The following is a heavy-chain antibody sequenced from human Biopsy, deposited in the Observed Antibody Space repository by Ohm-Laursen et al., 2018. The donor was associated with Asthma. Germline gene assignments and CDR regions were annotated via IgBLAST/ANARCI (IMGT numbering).Heavy chain of an antibody. CDR1: GYTFTSYY. CDR2: INPSGGST. V-gene: IGHV1-46*01. CDR3: ARAGALIVGATMGY. J-gene: IGHJ4*02. Sequence: SSVKVSCKASGYTFTSYYVHGVRQAPGQGLEWMGIINPSGGSTSYAQKFQGRVTMTRDTSTSTVYMELSSLRSEDTAVYYCARAGALIVGATMGYWGQGTLVTVSS. D-gene: IGHD1-26*01.